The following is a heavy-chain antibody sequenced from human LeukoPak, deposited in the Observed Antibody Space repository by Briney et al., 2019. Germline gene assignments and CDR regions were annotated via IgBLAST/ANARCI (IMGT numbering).Heavy chain of an antibody. CDR1: GFTFNSYG. D-gene: IGHD1/OR15-1a*01. J-gene: IGHJ4*02. CDR2: ISLSGDNM. CDR3: TRGTATTGLDS. V-gene: IGHV3-23*01. Sequence: SGGSLRLSCAASGFTFNSYGISWVRQAPGKGLEWVSDISLSGDNMFYADSVKGRFTIPRDNAKNTLYLQMNSLRAEDTAVYYCTRGTATTGLDSWGQGTLVTVPS.